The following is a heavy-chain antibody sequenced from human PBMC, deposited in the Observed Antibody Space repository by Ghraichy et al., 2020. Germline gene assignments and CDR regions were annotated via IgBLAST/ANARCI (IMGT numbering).Heavy chain of an antibody. V-gene: IGHV3-33*01. CDR3: AREYDSSGYYYGPSFVENYYGMDV. CDR1: GFTFSSYG. J-gene: IGHJ6*02. Sequence: GGSLRLSCAASGFTFSSYGMHWVRQAPGKGLEWVAVIWYDGSNKYYADSVKGRFTISRDNSKNTLYLQMNSLRAEDTAVYYCAREYDSSGYYYGPSFVENYYGMDVWGQGTTVTVSS. CDR2: IWYDGSNK. D-gene: IGHD3-22*01.